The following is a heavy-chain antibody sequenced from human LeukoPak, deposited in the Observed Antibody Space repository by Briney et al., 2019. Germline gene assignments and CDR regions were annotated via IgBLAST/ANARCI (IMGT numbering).Heavy chain of an antibody. J-gene: IGHJ5*02. CDR2: IYTSGST. CDR3: ARDYCSSTSCYNWFDP. Sequence: SETLPLTCTVSGGSISSYYWSWIRQPAGKGLEWIGRIYTSGSTNYNPSLKSRVTMSVDTSKNQFSLKLSSVTAADTAVYYCARDYCSSTSCYNWFDPWGQGTLVTVSS. D-gene: IGHD2-2*01. V-gene: IGHV4-4*07. CDR1: GGSISSYY.